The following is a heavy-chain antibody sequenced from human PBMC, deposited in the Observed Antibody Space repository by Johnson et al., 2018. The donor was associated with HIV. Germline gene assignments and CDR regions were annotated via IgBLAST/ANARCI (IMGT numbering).Heavy chain of an antibody. CDR3: ARDRGGDDAFDI. V-gene: IGHV3-30*03. CDR2: ISYDGSNE. J-gene: IGHJ3*02. D-gene: IGHD3-10*01. CDR1: GFTLSHYG. Sequence: QVQLVESGGGVVQPGRSLRLSCAASGFTLSHYGMHWVRQAPGKGLEWVALISYDGSNEYYADSVKGRFTISRDNSKNTLYLQMNSLRAEDTAVYYCARDRGGDDAFDIWGQGTMVTVSS.